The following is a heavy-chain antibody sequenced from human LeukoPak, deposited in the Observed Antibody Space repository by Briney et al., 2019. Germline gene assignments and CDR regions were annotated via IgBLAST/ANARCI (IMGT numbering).Heavy chain of an antibody. Sequence: GVSVKVSCKASGGTFSSYAISWVRQAPGQGLEWMGGIIPIFGTANYAQKFQGRVTITADESTSTAYMELSSLRSEDTAVYYCARSFIVVVPAAMVDYYGMDVWGQGTTVTVSS. CDR2: IIPIFGTA. D-gene: IGHD2-2*01. CDR1: GGTFSSYA. CDR3: ARSFIVVVPAAMVDYYGMDV. V-gene: IGHV1-69*01. J-gene: IGHJ6*02.